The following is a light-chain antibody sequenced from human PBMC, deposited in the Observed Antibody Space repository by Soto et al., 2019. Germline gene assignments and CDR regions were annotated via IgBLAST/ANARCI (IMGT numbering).Light chain of an antibody. Sequence: QSVLTQPPSASGTPGQRVTISCSGSSSNIGSNTVNWYQQLPGTAPKLLIYSNNKRPSGIPDRFSGSKSGTSGTLDITGLQTGDEADYYCATWDGSLPAEVFGGGTKLTVL. CDR3: ATWDGSLPAEV. CDR2: SNN. J-gene: IGLJ2*01. V-gene: IGLV1-44*01. CDR1: SSNIGSNT.